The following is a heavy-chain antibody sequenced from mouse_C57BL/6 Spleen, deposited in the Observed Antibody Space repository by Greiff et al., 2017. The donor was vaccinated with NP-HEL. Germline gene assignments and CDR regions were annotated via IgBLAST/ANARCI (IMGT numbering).Heavy chain of an antibody. V-gene: IGHV5-4*01. Sequence: EVQLVESGGGLVKPGGSLKLSCAASGFTFSSYAMSWVRQTPEKRLEWVATISDGGSYTYYPDNVKGRFTLSRDNAKNNRYLQMSHLKSEDTALYDCARLRWFAYWGQGTLVTVAA. CDR2: ISDGGSYT. D-gene: IGHD1-2*01. CDR1: GFTFSSYA. CDR3: ARLRWFAY. J-gene: IGHJ3*01.